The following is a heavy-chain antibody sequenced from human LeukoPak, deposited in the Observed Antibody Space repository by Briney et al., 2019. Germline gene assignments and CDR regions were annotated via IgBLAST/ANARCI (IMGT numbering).Heavy chain of an antibody. J-gene: IGHJ4*02. CDR2: IKQDGSEK. V-gene: IGHV3-7*01. Sequence: GGSLRRSCPASGFTSSGYLMSGVRHAPGKGLEWVSNIKQDGSEKYVDSVKGRFTISRDNAKNSLFLHMNSLGVEDTAVYYCARLTIYDDPDYWGQGTLVTVSS. D-gene: IGHD3-3*01. CDR1: GFTSSGYL. CDR3: ARLTIYDDPDY.